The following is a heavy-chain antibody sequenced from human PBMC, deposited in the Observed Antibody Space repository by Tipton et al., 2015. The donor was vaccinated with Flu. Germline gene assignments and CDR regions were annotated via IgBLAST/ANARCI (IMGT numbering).Heavy chain of an antibody. D-gene: IGHD3-10*02. CDR3: ARHTGDSVRGVIDY. CDR1: GDSIRSDYF. J-gene: IGHJ4*02. CDR2: VHHGGST. V-gene: IGHV4-38-2*01. Sequence: TLSLTCSVSGDSIRSDYFWGWIRQPPGKGLEWIGNVHHGGSTYYNPSLKSRVTMSVDTSKNQFSLKLSSVTAADTAVYYCARHTGDSVRGVIDYWGQGTLVTVSS.